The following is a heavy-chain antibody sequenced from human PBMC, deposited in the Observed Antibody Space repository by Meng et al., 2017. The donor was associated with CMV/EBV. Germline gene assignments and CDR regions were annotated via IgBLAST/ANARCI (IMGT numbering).Heavy chain of an antibody. CDR1: GFTFSSYD. CDR3: ARGGPLRGFDI. J-gene: IGHJ3*02. CDR2: IGTAGDT. Sequence: GESLKISCAASGFTFSSYDMHWVRQATGKGLEWVSAIGTAGDTYYPGSVKGRFTISRENAKNSLYLQMNSLRAGDTAVYYCARGGPLRGFDIWGQGTMVT. D-gene: IGHD3-16*01. V-gene: IGHV3-13*01.